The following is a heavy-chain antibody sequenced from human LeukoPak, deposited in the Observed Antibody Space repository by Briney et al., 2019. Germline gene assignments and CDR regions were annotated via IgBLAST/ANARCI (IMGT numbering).Heavy chain of an antibody. CDR1: GGSISSSSYY. J-gene: IGHJ5*02. Sequence: PSETLSLTCTVSGGSISSSSYYWGWIRQPPGKGLEWIGSIYYSGSTYYNPSLKSRVTISVDTSKNQFSLKLSSVTAADTAVYYCAVCIWGGWYIRFDPWGQGTLVTVSS. V-gene: IGHV4-39*01. CDR2: IYYSGST. D-gene: IGHD6-19*01. CDR3: AVCIWGGWYIRFDP.